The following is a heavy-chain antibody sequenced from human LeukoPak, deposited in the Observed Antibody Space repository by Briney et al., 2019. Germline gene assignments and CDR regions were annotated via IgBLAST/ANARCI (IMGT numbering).Heavy chain of an antibody. V-gene: IGHV4-61*02. D-gene: IGHD2-8*02. Sequence: PSETLSLTCTVSGGSISSGSYYWSWIRQPAGKGLEWIGRIYTSGSTNYNPSLKSRVTISVDTSKNQFSLKLSSVTAADTAVYYCARSGPYYYYYYMDVWGKGTTVTISS. CDR3: ARSGPYYYYYYMDV. CDR1: GGSISSGSYY. J-gene: IGHJ6*03. CDR2: IYTSGST.